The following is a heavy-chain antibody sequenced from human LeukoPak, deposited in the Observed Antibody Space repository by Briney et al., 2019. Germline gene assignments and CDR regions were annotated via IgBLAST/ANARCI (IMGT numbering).Heavy chain of an antibody. V-gene: IGHV3-11*06. J-gene: IGHJ4*02. D-gene: IGHD3-10*01. CDR1: GFTFSDYY. Sequence: PGGSLRLSSAASGFTFSDYYMSWIRQAPGKGLEWISYISVSGSYTNYADSVKGRFTISRDNAKNTLYLQMNSLRAEDTAVYYCARGPLVLLWFGELPTPFDYWGQGTLVTVSS. CDR2: ISVSGSYT. CDR3: ARGPLVLLWFGELPTPFDY.